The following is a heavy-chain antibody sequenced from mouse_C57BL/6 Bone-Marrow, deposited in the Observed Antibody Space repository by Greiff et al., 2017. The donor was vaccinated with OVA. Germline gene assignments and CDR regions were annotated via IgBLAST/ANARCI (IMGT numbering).Heavy chain of an antibody. CDR1: GFNIKDDY. J-gene: IGHJ4*01. CDR2: IDPENGDT. Sequence: VQLQQSGAELVRPGASVKLSCTASGFNIKDDYMHWVKQRPEQGLEWIGWIDPENGDTEYASKFQGKATITADTSSNTAYMQLSSLTSEDTAVYYCYLLWLRFSAMDYWGQGTSVTVSS. D-gene: IGHD2-2*01. V-gene: IGHV14-4*01. CDR3: YLLWLRFSAMDY.